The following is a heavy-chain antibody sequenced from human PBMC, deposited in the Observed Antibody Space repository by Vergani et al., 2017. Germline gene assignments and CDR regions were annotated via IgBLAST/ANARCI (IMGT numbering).Heavy chain of an antibody. CDR3: ARDRQDESYWYLDL. J-gene: IGHJ2*01. CDR1: GGSIRSGGYY. V-gene: IGHV4-31*03. Sequence: QVQLQESGPGLVKPSQTLSLTCTVSGGSIRSGGYYWSWIRHHPEKGLEWIGYIHYSGRTYYNPALKSRLTMSVDTSNNQFSLKLNSVTVADTAVYYCARDRQDESYWYLDLWGRGNMVTVSS. D-gene: IGHD2-15*01. CDR2: IHYSGRT.